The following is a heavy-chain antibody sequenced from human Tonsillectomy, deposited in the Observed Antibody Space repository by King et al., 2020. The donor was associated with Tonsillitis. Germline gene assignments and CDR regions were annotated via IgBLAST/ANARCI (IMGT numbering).Heavy chain of an antibody. CDR2: IYYSGSI. D-gene: IGHD1-1*01. V-gene: IGHV4-59*01. CDR3: ARNDIY. J-gene: IGHJ4*02. CDR1: GGSISSYY. Sequence: QLQESGPGLVKPSETLSLTCTVSGGSISSYYWSWIRQPPGKGLEWIGYIYYSGSINYNPSLKSRVTISVDTSKNQFSLKLSSVTAADTAVYYCARNDIYWGQGTLVTVSS.